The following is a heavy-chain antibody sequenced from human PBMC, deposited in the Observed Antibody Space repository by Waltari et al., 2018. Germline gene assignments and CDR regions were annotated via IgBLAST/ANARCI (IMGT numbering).Heavy chain of an antibody. CDR3: VRTGYGGNALDY. CDR1: GFRFSVYW. CDR2: RSPDGSEK. V-gene: IGHV3-7*01. J-gene: IGHJ4*02. Sequence: EVQLVESGGGSVQPGGSLRLSCAASGFRFSVYWMNWVRQAPGKGLEWVANRSPDGSEKQYVDSVKGRFPIARDNAKNSLYLQMNSLRAEDTAVYYCVRTGYGGNALDYWGQGTLVTVSS. D-gene: IGHD2-15*01.